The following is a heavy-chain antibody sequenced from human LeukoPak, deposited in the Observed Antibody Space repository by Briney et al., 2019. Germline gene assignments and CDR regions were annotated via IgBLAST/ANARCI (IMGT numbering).Heavy chain of an antibody. J-gene: IGHJ4*02. D-gene: IGHD3-22*01. CDR3: AKGYDSSGYYLIDY. CDR1: GFTFSSYA. CDR2: ISGSGGRT. V-gene: IGHV3-23*01. Sequence: PGGSLRLSCAASGFTFSSYAMSWVRQAPGKGLEWVSAISGSGGRTYYADSVKGRFTISRDTSKNTLYLQMNSLGAEDTAVYYCAKGYDSSGYYLIDYWGQGTLVTVSS.